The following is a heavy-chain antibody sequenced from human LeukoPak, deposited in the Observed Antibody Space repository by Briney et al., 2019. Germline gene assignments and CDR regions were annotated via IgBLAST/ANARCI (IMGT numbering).Heavy chain of an antibody. Sequence: SETLSLTCAVYGGSFSGYYWSWIRQRPGRGLEWIGEINHSGSTNYNPSLKSRVTISVDTSKNQFSPKLSSVTAADTAVYYCARGGGIAARRSPLDYWGQGTLVTVSS. CDR1: GGSFSGYY. CDR2: INHSGST. J-gene: IGHJ4*02. CDR3: ARGGGIAARRSPLDY. V-gene: IGHV4-34*01. D-gene: IGHD6-6*01.